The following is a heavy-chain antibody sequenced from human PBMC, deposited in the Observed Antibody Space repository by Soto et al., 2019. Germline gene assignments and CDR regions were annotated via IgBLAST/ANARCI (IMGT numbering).Heavy chain of an antibody. J-gene: IGHJ5*02. D-gene: IGHD2-2*01. CDR3: ARGGLPGIVVVPAANKGIWFDP. CDR1: GGSINSGGYY. CDR2: IYYSGST. V-gene: IGHV4-31*03. Sequence: SETLSLTCTVSGGSINSGGYYWSCIRQHPGKGLEWIGYIYYSGSTYYNPSLKSRVTISVDTSKNQFSLKLSSVTAADTAVYYCARGGLPGIVVVPAANKGIWFDPWGQGTLVTVSS.